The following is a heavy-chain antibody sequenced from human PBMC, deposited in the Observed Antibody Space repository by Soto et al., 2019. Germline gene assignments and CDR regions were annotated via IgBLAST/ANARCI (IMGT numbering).Heavy chain of an antibody. V-gene: IGHV3-30-3*01. D-gene: IGHD3-22*01. CDR3: AREGGYYDSSGYPYFDY. Sequence: QVQVVESGGGVVQPGRSLRLSCAASGFTFSKYAIHWVRQAPGKGLEWVAVISDDGVNDYYADSVKGRFTISRDNSKNTLYLQMNSLRAEDTAVYYCAREGGYYDSSGYPYFDYWGQGTLVTVSS. J-gene: IGHJ4*02. CDR1: GFTFSKYA. CDR2: ISDDGVND.